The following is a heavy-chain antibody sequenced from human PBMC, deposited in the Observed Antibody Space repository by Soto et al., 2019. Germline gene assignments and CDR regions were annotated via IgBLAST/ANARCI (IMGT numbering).Heavy chain of an antibody. J-gene: IGHJ4*02. CDR3: ARAHYDYIWGFDY. V-gene: IGHV1-69*02. CDR1: GGTFSSYT. CDR2: IIPILGIA. D-gene: IGHD3-16*01. Sequence: QVQLVQSGAEVKKPGSSVKVSCKASGGTFSSYTISWVRQAPGQGLEWMGRIIPILGIANYAQKFQGRVTITADKSTSTAYMELSSLRSEDTAVYYCARAHYDYIWGFDYWGQGTLVTVSS.